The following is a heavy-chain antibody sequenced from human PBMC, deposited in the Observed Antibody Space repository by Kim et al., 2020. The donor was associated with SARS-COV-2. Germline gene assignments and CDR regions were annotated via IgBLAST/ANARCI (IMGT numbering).Heavy chain of an antibody. J-gene: IGHJ6*02. D-gene: IGHD3-10*01. Sequence: SVKVFCKASGGTFSSYAISWVRQAPGQGLEWMGGIIPIFGTANYAQKFQGRVTITADESTSTAYMELSSLRSEDTAVYYCARARCGYGSGSYSPCGGMDVWGQGTTVTVSS. CDR3: ARARCGYGSGSYSPCGGMDV. CDR2: IIPIFGTA. CDR1: GGTFSSYA. V-gene: IGHV1-69*13.